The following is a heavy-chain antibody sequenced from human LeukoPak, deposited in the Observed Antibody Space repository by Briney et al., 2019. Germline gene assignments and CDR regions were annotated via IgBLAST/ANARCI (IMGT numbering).Heavy chain of an antibody. V-gene: IGHV3-21*01. CDR1: GFTFSSYT. CDR2: ISSSSSYI. CDR3: ARARGSQREGASDI. D-gene: IGHD3-10*01. Sequence: GGSLRLSCAASGFTFSSYTMNWVRQAPGKRLEWVSSISSSSSYIYYADSVKGRFTLSRDNAKKSLYLQMNSLRAEDTAVYYCARARGSQREGASDIWGQGTMVTVSS. J-gene: IGHJ3*02.